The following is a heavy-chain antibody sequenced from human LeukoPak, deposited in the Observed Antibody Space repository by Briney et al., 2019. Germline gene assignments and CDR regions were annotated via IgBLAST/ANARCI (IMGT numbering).Heavy chain of an antibody. CDR3: ARSLYYYDSSGYEIY. CDR2: ISSSGSTI. V-gene: IGHV3-11*04. Sequence: GGSLRLSCAASGFTFSDYYMSWIRQAPGKGLEWVSYISSSGSTIYYADSVKGRFTISRDNAKNSLYLQMNSLRAEDTAVYYCARSLYYYDSSGYEIYWGQGTLVTVSS. J-gene: IGHJ4*02. CDR1: GFTFSDYY. D-gene: IGHD3-22*01.